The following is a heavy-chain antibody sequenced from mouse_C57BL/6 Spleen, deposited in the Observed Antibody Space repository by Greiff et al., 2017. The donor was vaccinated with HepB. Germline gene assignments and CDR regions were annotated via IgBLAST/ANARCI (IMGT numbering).Heavy chain of an antibody. V-gene: IGHV1-64*01. Sequence: QLQQPGAELVKPGASVKLSCKASGYTFTSYWMHWVKQRPGQGLEWIGMIHPNSGSTNYNEKFKSKATLTVDKSSSTAYMQLSSLTSEDSAVYYCGAYYGSSYNPLDYWGQGTTLTVSS. CDR2: IHPNSGST. CDR3: GAYYGSSYNPLDY. CDR1: GYTFTSYW. J-gene: IGHJ2*01. D-gene: IGHD1-1*01.